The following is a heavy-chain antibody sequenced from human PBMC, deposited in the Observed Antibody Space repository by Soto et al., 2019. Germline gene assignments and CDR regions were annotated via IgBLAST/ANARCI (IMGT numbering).Heavy chain of an antibody. CDR2: INGGNGNT. D-gene: IGHD4-17*01. CDR1: GYTFTSYA. V-gene: IGHV1-3*01. J-gene: IGHJ4*02. CDR3: ARADYGDYGIDY. Sequence: GASVKVSCKASGYTFTSYAMHWVRQAPGQRLEWMGWINGGNGNTRYSQQFQDRLTITRDTSASTAYLELSSLRFEDTAVYYCARADYGDYGIDYWGQGTLVTVSS.